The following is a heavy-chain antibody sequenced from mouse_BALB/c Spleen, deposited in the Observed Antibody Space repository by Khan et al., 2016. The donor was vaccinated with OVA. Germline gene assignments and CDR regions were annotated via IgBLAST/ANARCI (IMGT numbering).Heavy chain of an antibody. D-gene: IGHD1-2*01. CDR3: TRLITTLFDY. CDR1: GYTFTNYG. V-gene: IGHV9-3*02. Sequence: QIQLVQSGPELKKPGETVKISCKASGYTFTNYGMNWVKQAPGKGLKWMGWINTNTGEPTYAEAFKGRFAFSLDTSASTAYLQINNLINEDTATYSSTRLITTLFDYWGQGTTLTVSS. CDR2: INTNTGEP. J-gene: IGHJ2*01.